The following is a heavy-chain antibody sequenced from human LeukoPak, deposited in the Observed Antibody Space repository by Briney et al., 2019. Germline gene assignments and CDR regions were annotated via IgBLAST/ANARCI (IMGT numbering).Heavy chain of an antibody. J-gene: IGHJ6*03. V-gene: IGHV1-2*02. CDR1: GYTFTGYY. Sequence: GASVKVSCKASGYTFTGYYMHWVQQAPGQGLEWMGWINPNSGGTNYAQKFQGRVTMTRDTSISTAYMALSRLRSDDTAVYHCARTTGPRYMDVWGKGTTVTVSS. D-gene: IGHD1-1*01. CDR2: INPNSGGT. CDR3: ARTTGPRYMDV.